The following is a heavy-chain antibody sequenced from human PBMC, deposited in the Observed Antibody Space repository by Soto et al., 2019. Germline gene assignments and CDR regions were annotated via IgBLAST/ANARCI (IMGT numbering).Heavy chain of an antibody. Sequence: QVQLVQSGAEVKKPGSSVKVSCKASGGTFSSYAISWVRQAPGQGLEWMGGIIPIFGTANYAQKFQGRVTSTADXAXRXAYMELSSLRSEDTAVYYCASGDYDFWSGPGGGMDVWGQGTTVTVSS. CDR2: IIPIFGTA. V-gene: IGHV1-69*12. CDR3: ASGDYDFWSGPGGGMDV. D-gene: IGHD3-3*01. CDR1: GGTFSSYA. J-gene: IGHJ6*02.